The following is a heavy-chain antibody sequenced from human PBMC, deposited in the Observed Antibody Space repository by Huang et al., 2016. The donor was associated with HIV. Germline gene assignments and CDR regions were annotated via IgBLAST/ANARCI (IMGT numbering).Heavy chain of an antibody. Sequence: QVQLVQSGAEVKKPGSSVKVSCKASGGTFGSYDISWVRQAHGQGLEWMGGIIPIFDTVNYAQKFQGRVTITADASTSTAYMGLTSLRSEDTAVYYCARDLTGTRAAAAGIRGDAFDVWGQGTLVTVSS. J-gene: IGHJ3*01. CDR2: IIPIFDTV. V-gene: IGHV1-69*13. D-gene: IGHD6-13*01. CDR1: GGTFGSYD. CDR3: ARDLTGTRAAAAGIRGDAFDV.